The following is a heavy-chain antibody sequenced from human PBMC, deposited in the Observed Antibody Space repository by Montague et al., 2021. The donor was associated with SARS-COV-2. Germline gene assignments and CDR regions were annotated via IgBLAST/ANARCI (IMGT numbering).Heavy chain of an antibody. CDR1: GGSISSSSYY. CDR3: ARTEIQVWSRRWFDP. D-gene: IGHD5-18*01. CDR2: IYYSGST. J-gene: IGHJ5*02. V-gene: IGHV4-39*01. Sequence: SETLSLTCTVSGGSISSSSYYWGWIRQPPEKGLEWIGSIYYSGSTYYNPSLKSRVTISVDTSKNQFSLKLSSVTAADTAVYYCARTEIQVWSRRWFDPWGQGTLVTVSS.